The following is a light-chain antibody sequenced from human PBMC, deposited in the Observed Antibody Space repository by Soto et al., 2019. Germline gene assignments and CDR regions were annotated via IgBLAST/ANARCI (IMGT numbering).Light chain of an antibody. J-gene: IGKJ1*01. CDR3: QQYNSYPWT. CDR2: KAS. V-gene: IGKV1-5*03. Sequence: DIQMTQSPSTLSASVGDGVTITCRASQSISNWLAWYQQKPGKAPKLLIYKASSLESGVPSRFSGRGSGTDFTLTISSLQPDDFATYYCQQYNSYPWTFGQGTKVEIK. CDR1: QSISNW.